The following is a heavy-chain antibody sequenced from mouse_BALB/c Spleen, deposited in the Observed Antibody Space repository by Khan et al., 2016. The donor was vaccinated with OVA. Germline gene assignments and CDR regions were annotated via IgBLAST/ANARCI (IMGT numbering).Heavy chain of an antibody. Sequence: EVQVVESGGDLVEPGGSLKLSCAASGFTFSSYSMSWVRQTPDKRLEWVATISSGGDYTYYPDIVKGRFTISRDNAKNTLYLQMSSLKSEDTAMYYCASHLTGSFAYGGQGTLVAVSA. J-gene: IGHJ3*01. CDR3: ASHLTGSFAY. D-gene: IGHD4-1*01. CDR2: ISSGGDYT. CDR1: GFTFSSYS. V-gene: IGHV5-6*01.